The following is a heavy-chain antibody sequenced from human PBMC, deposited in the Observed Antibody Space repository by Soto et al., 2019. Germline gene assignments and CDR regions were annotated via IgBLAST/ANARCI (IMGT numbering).Heavy chain of an antibody. V-gene: IGHV4-30-2*01. CDR2: ILHTGDT. CDR1: GGSISGGGFS. J-gene: IGHJ4*02. Sequence: SETLSLTCAVSGGSISGGGFSWSWIRQPPGKGLEWIGYILHTGDTQYNPSLKIRVSMSVDKSKNQFSLHLTSVTAADTAVYYCARLQFGEGFDYWGQGALVTVSS. D-gene: IGHD3-10*01. CDR3: ARLQFGEGFDY.